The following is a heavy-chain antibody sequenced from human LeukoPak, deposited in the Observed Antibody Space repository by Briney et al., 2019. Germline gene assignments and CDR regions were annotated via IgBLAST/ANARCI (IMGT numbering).Heavy chain of an antibody. CDR1: GFNFNMFA. V-gene: IGHV3-23*01. Sequence: GGSLRLSCTGSGFNFNMFAMNWVRQAPGQGLEWVSGLSRGGGTTNYADSVKGRFIISRDKSKNMVFLQMNSLRPEDTAVYYCAKEQRIRHCSEGVCMEGYYFDYWGQGSLVTVSS. J-gene: IGHJ4*02. D-gene: IGHD2-8*01. CDR2: LSRGGGTT. CDR3: AKEQRIRHCSEGVCMEGYYFDY.